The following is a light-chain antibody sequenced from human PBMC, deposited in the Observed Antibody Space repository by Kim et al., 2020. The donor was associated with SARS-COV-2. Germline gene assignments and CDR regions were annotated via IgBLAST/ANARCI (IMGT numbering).Light chain of an antibody. Sequence: SASVGDRVTITCRESQSISIYLNWYQQKPGRAPKLLIYAASSLQSGVPSRFSGSGSGTDFTLTISSLQPEDFATYYCQQSYSTPYTFGQGTKLEI. V-gene: IGKV1-39*01. J-gene: IGKJ2*01. CDR2: AAS. CDR1: QSISIY. CDR3: QQSYSTPYT.